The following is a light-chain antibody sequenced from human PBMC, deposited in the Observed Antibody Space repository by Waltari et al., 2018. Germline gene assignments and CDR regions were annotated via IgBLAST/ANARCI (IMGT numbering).Light chain of an antibody. J-gene: IGLJ3*02. Sequence: QSVLTQPPSASGTPGQKVTISCNGSSSNIGSNYVYWYQQFPGTAPKLLIFKNNKLPYEVPDRFSDPKSGTSASLAINGLRSEDEADYYCAAWDDSLSGLVLGGGTKVTVL. CDR2: KNN. V-gene: IGLV1-47*01. CDR3: AAWDDSLSGLV. CDR1: SSNIGSNY.